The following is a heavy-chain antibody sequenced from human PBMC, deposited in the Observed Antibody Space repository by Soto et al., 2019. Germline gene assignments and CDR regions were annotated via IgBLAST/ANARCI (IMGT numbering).Heavy chain of an antibody. J-gene: IGHJ4*02. CDR2: IIPMYDSA. D-gene: IGHD1-26*01. Sequence: QVQLVQSGAELKKPGSSVNVSCAASGGTFKTYTINWVRQAPGQGLEWIGQIIPMYDSANYAQRFQGRVTISADKSTNIADMELSGLRSEDTALYYCATWRTYSGSYCFDDWGQGTLVSVSS. V-gene: IGHV1-69*06. CDR1: GGTFKTYT. CDR3: ATWRTYSGSYCFDD.